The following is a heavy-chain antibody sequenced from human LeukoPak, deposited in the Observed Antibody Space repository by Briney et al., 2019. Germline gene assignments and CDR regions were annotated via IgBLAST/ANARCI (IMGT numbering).Heavy chain of an antibody. D-gene: IGHD2-2*01. CDR3: ARSGLGCGSTSCYDPDYHYHYMDV. CDR2: INPKSGGT. CDR1: GYTFTGYC. J-gene: IGHJ6*03. Sequence: ASVKVSCKASGYTFTGYCMHWVRQAPGQGLEWMGWINPKSGGTNYAQKFQGRVTMTRDTSISTTYMELSRLRSDDTAVYYCARSGLGCGSTSCYDPDYHYHYMDVWGKGTTVTVSS. V-gene: IGHV1-2*02.